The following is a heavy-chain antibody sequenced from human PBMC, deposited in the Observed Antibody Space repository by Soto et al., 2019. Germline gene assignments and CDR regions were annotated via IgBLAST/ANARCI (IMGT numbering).Heavy chain of an antibody. Sequence: EVQLLESGGGLVQPGGSLRLSCAASGFTFTNYAMSWVRQAPGKGLEWVSAISGSGGSTYYADSVRGRFTISRDNSKNTLYQQMNSLRGEDTAVFYCAKSPFDMVINPFDYWGQGTLVTVSS. V-gene: IGHV3-23*01. J-gene: IGHJ4*02. CDR3: AKSPFDMVINPFDY. D-gene: IGHD5-18*01. CDR1: GFTFTNYA. CDR2: ISGSGGST.